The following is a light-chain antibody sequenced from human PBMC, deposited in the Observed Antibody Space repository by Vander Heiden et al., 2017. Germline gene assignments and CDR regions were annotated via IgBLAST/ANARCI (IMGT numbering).Light chain of an antibody. J-gene: IGLJ2*01. CDR1: SSNIGSNY. CDR3: AAWDDSLRGV. Sequence: QSVLTQPPSASGTPGQRVTISCSGSSSNIGSNYVYWYQQLQGTAPKLLIYRNNQRPSGVPDRFSGAKSGTSASLAISGLRSEDEADYYCAAWDDSLRGVFGGGTKLTVL. CDR2: RNN. V-gene: IGLV1-47*01.